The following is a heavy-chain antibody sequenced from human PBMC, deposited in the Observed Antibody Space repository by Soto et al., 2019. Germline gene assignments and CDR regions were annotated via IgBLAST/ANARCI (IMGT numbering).Heavy chain of an antibody. V-gene: IGHV3-21*06. CDR3: SRESEDLTSNFDY. Sequence: GGSLRLSCAASGFTFTRYSMNWVRQAPGKGLEWVSSISSTTNYIYYGDSMKGRFTISRDNAKNSLYLEMNSLRAEDTAVYYCSRESEDLTSNFDYWGQGTLVTVYS. CDR1: GFTFTRYS. CDR2: ISSTTNYI. J-gene: IGHJ4*02.